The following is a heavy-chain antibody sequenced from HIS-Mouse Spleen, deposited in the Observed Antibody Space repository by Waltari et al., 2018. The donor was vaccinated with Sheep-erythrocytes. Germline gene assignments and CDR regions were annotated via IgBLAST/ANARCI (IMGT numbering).Heavy chain of an antibody. J-gene: IGHJ4*02. CDR1: GFTVSSNY. Sequence: EVQLVESGGGLVQPGGSLRLSCAASGFTVSSNYMSWVRQAPGKGLEWVSVMYSGGSTYYADSVKGRVTISRDNSKNTMYLQMNSLRAEDTAVYYCARVSGGNSNRFDYWGQGTLVTVSS. CDR3: ARVSGGNSNRFDY. D-gene: IGHD2-21*02. CDR2: MYSGGST. V-gene: IGHV3-66*01.